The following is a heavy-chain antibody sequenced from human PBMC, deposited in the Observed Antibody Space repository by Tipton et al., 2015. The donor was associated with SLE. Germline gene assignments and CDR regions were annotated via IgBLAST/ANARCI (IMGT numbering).Heavy chain of an antibody. CDR2: IYYSGST. CDR3: ARQDQQGDAFDI. CDR1: GGSISSSSYY. V-gene: IGHV4-39*01. Sequence: TLSLTCTVSGGSISSSSYYWGWIRQPPGKGLEWIGSIYYSGSTYYNPSLKSRVTISVDTSKKQFSLKLSSVTAADTAVYYCARQDQQGDAFDIWGQGTLVTVSS. J-gene: IGHJ3*02.